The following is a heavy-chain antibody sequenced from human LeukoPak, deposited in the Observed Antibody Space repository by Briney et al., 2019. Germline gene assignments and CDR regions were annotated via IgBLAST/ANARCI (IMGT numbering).Heavy chain of an antibody. CDR2: ISNSGSSI. CDR3: ARDTEPDAFDI. CDR1: GFSFSGYE. Sequence: GGSLRLSCAASGFSFSGYEMNWVRQAPGKGLEWVSYISNSGSSISYADSVKGRFTTSRDNVKNSLYLQMNSLRAEDTAVYYCARDTEPDAFDIWGQGAVVTVSS. J-gene: IGHJ3*02. V-gene: IGHV3-48*03. D-gene: IGHD2-8*02.